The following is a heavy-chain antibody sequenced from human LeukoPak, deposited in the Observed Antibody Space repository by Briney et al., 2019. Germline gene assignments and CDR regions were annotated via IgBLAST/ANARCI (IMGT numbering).Heavy chain of an antibody. CDR2: IGKAGYT. V-gene: IGHV3-13*01. Sequence: GGSLRLSCAASGFIFTNYDMHWVRQARGKGLEWVAGIGKAGYTHYGGSVKGRFTISREDAKNSLYLQMNGLRAGDTALYYCVRGGSPEAFDIWGQGTMVIVSS. D-gene: IGHD3-16*01. CDR3: VRGGSPEAFDI. J-gene: IGHJ3*02. CDR1: GFIFTNYD.